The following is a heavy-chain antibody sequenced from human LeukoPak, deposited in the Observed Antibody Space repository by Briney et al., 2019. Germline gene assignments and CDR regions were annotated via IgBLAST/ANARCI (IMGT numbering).Heavy chain of an antibody. J-gene: IGHJ2*01. CDR3: ARGEQLGWYFDL. Sequence: SETLSLTCTVSGGSVSSGSHYYNWIRQHPGKGLEWIGYIYYTGITSYNPSLRSRVIMSVDTSMNQLSLKLSSLTAADTAVYYCARGEQLGWYFDLWGRGTLVTVSS. CDR1: GGSVSSGSHY. V-gene: IGHV4-31*03. CDR2: IYYTGIT. D-gene: IGHD6-6*01.